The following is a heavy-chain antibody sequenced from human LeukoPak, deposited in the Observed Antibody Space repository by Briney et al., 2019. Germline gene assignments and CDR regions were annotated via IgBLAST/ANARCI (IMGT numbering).Heavy chain of an antibody. V-gene: IGHV4-59*01. D-gene: IGHD2-15*01. Sequence: SETLSLTCTVSGGSISSYYWSWIRQPPGKGLEWIGYIYYSGSTNYNPSLKSRVTISVDTSKNQFSLKLSSVTAADTAVYYCARVPKGIVVVPSQAFDIWGQGTMVTVSS. CDR2: IYYSGST. CDR1: GGSISSYY. J-gene: IGHJ3*02. CDR3: ARVPKGIVVVPSQAFDI.